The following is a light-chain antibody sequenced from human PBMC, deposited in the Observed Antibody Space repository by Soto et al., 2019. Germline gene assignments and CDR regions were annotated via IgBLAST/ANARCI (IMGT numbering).Light chain of an antibody. V-gene: IGLV1-44*01. CDR3: AAWDDSLNGQV. CDR2: SNN. J-gene: IGLJ3*02. CDR1: SSNIGSNT. Sequence: QSVLTQPPSVSGTPGQRVTISCSGSSSNIGSNTVNWYQQLPGTAPKLLIYSNNQRPSGVPDRFSGSESGTSASLAISGLQSEDEADYYCAAWDDSLNGQVFGGGTQLTVL.